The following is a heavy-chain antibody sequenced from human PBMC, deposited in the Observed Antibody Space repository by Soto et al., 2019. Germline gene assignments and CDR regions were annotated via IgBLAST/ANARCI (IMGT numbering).Heavy chain of an antibody. CDR3: AKDWPGTSSVSLDY. V-gene: IGHV3-23*01. J-gene: IGHJ4*02. D-gene: IGHD3-10*01. Sequence: GGSLRLSCAPSGFAFSGYAMTWVRQAPGRGLEWVSAIVASGGSTYYADSVKGRFTISRDNSKNTLYLQMNSLRPEDTAVYYCAKDWPGTSSVSLDYWGQGTLVTVSS. CDR2: IVASGGST. CDR1: GFAFSGYA.